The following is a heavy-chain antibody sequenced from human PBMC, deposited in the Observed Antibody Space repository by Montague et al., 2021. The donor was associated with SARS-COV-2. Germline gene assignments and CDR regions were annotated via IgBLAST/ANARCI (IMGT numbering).Heavy chain of an antibody. D-gene: IGHD2-2*01. V-gene: IGHV3-33*06. Sequence: SLRLSCAASGFTFSSYGMHWVRQAPGKGLEWVAAIWYDGSNKYYADSVKGRFTISRGNSKNTLYLQMNSLRAEDTAVYYCAKDFGSSLTEQFDYWGQGTLVTVSS. J-gene: IGHJ4*02. CDR1: GFTFSSYG. CDR3: AKDFGSSLTEQFDY. CDR2: IWYDGSNK.